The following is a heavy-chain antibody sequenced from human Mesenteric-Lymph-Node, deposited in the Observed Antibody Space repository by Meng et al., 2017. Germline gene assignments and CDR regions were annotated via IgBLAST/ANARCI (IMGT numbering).Heavy chain of an antibody. J-gene: IGHJ6*02. Sequence: GGSLRLSCAASGFSFSIYNMNWVRQAPGKGLEWVSSISSSSSHIYYADSVKGRFTISRDNAKNSLYLQMNSLRAEDTALYYCARKQVGQPYYYYGMDVWGQGTTVTVSS. V-gene: IGHV3-21*04. CDR2: ISSSSSHI. CDR1: GFSFSIYN. D-gene: IGHD1/OR15-1a*01. CDR3: ARKQVGQPYYYYGMDV.